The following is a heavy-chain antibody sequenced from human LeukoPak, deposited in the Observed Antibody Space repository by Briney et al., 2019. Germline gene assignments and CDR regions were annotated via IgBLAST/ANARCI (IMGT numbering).Heavy chain of an antibody. CDR3: ARGIAAHGGYYYYYMDV. J-gene: IGHJ6*03. Sequence: SETLSLTCAVYGGSFSGYYWSWIRQPPGKGLEWIGEINHSGSTNYNPSLKSRVTISVDTSKNQFSLKLSSVTAADTAVYYGARGIAAHGGYYYYYMDVWGKGTTVTVSS. CDR2: INHSGST. D-gene: IGHD6-6*01. V-gene: IGHV4-34*01. CDR1: GGSFSGYY.